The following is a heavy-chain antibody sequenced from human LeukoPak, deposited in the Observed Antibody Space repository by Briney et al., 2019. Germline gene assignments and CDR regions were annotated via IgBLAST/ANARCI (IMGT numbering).Heavy chain of an antibody. CDR1: GGSISSGGYY. J-gene: IGHJ3*02. CDR3: ASAYYYDSSGYFLWPDAFDI. CDR2: IYHSGST. D-gene: IGHD3-22*01. V-gene: IGHV4-30-2*01. Sequence: PSETLSLTCAVSGGSISSGGYYWSWIRQPPGKGLEWIGYIYHSGSTYYNPSLKSRVTISVDRSKNQFSLKLSSVTAADTAVYYCASAYYYDSSGYFLWPDAFDIWGQGTMVTVSS.